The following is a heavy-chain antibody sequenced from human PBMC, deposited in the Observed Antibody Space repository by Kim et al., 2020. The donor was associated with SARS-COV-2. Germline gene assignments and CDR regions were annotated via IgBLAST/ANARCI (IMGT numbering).Heavy chain of an antibody. J-gene: IGHJ4*01. CDR3: AKDLVFGLGQLLTYYFD. CDR2: ISYDGSNK. CDR1: GFTFSSYG. V-gene: IGHV3-30*18. Sequence: GGSLRLSCAASGFTFSSYGMHWVRQAPGKGLEWVAVISYDGSNKYYADSVKGRFTISRDNSKNTLYLQMNSLRAEDTAVYYFAKDLVFGLGQLLTYYFD. D-gene: IGHD2-2*01.